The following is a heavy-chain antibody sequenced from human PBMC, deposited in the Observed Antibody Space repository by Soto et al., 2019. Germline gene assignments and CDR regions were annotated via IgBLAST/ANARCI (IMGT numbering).Heavy chain of an antibody. CDR3: ASGMAVAGHYFDS. CDR2: ITHSGNT. CDR1: GGSFSGYY. J-gene: IGHJ4*02. D-gene: IGHD6-19*01. Sequence: QVQLQQWGAGLLRPSETLSLTCAVYGGSFSGYYWTWIRQPPGKGLEWVGEITHSGNTNYNPSLKSRVTILVDTSKSQFSLKLSSLTAADTAVYYCASGMAVAGHYFDSWGRGTLVTVSS. V-gene: IGHV4-34*01.